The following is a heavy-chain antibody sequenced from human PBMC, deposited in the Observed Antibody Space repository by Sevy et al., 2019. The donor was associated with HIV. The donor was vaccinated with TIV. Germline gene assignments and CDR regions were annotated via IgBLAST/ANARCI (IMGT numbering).Heavy chain of an antibody. Sequence: SETLSLTCAVSGYSISSGYLWAWIRQPPGRGLEWIGRIYHSGSTYYNSSLTSRVTISVDTSKNQFSLKLSSVTAADTAVYYCARLAVPRISSSGTYYNHGWFDVWGQGILVTASS. CDR1: GYSISSGYL. CDR3: ARLAVPRISSSGTYYNHGWFDV. D-gene: IGHD3-10*01. CDR2: IYHSGST. V-gene: IGHV4-38-2*01. J-gene: IGHJ5*02.